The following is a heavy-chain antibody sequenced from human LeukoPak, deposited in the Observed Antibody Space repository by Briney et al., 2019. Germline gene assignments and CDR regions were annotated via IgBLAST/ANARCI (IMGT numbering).Heavy chain of an antibody. CDR3: TTVRGDYGDYIRH. CDR1: VFTFNDAW. CDR2: IKRKNNVETT. Sequence: GGSLRLSCAACVFTFNDAWMRWLRQAPGKGLEWVGRIKRKNNVETTDYTAPLKGRFTISRDDSKNTLHLQMNSLRTEDTAIYFCTTVRGDYGDYIRHWGQGTLVTVSS. D-gene: IGHD4-17*01. J-gene: IGHJ4*02. V-gene: IGHV3-15*01.